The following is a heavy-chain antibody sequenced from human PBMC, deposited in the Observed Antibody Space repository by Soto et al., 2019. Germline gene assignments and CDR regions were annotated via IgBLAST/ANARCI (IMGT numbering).Heavy chain of an antibody. Sequence: PSETLSLTCAVSGDSISSGGYYWSWERQHPGKGLEWIGYIYYSGSTYYNPSLKSRVTISVDTSKNQFSLRLSSVTAADTAVYYCARGVAARPGQFDYWGQGTLVTVSS. V-gene: IGHV4-31*11. J-gene: IGHJ4*02. CDR1: GDSISSGGYY. CDR2: IYYSGST. D-gene: IGHD6-6*01. CDR3: ARGVAARPGQFDY.